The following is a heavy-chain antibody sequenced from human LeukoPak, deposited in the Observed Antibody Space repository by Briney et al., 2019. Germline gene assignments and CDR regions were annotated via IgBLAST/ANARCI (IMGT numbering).Heavy chain of an antibody. CDR1: GGSISSYY. CDR2: IYYSGST. J-gene: IGHJ4*02. D-gene: IGHD6-19*01. CDR3: ASNKGQWLFSD. Sequence: SETLSLTFTVSGGSISSYYWSWIRQPPGKGLEWIGNIYYSGSTNYNPSLKSRVTISVDTSKNQFSLRLNSVTAADTAIYYCASNKGQWLFSDWGQGTLVTVSS. V-gene: IGHV4-59*08.